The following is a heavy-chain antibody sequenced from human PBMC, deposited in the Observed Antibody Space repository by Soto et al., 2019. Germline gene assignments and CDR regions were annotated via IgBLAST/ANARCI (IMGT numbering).Heavy chain of an antibody. Sequence: ASVKLSCNASGYTFTSYGISWVRQAPGQGLEWMGWISAYNGNTKYVQKFQGRVTMTTDTSTSTAYMELRSLRSDDTAVYYCARDAAAGLNDYWGQGTLVTVSS. V-gene: IGHV1-18*01. CDR2: ISAYNGNT. CDR1: GYTFTSYG. CDR3: ARDAAAGLNDY. J-gene: IGHJ4*02. D-gene: IGHD6-13*01.